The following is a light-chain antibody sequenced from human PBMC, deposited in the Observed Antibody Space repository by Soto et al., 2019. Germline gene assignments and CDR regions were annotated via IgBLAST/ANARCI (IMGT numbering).Light chain of an antibody. Sequence: QSALTQPASVSGSPGQSITISCTGTSSDAGNYNLVSWYQQHPGKAPKLMIFEVSNRPSGVSNRFSGSKSGNTASLTISGLQAEDEADYYCISYTTSSTSYVFGTGTKLTVL. CDR2: EVS. CDR1: SSDAGNYNL. CDR3: ISYTTSSTSYV. J-gene: IGLJ1*01. V-gene: IGLV2-14*02.